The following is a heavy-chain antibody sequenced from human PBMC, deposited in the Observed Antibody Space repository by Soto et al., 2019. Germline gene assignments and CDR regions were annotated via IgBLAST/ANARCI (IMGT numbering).Heavy chain of an antibody. D-gene: IGHD3-10*01. CDR3: ANGRATYGLLTHDY. CDR2: LTGSRSNI. V-gene: IGHV3-23*01. CDR1: GFSFRNNA. Sequence: EVQLLESGGGLVQPGGSLRLSCAASGFSFRNNAMSWVRQAPGKGLGWISTLTGSRSNIYYADSVKGRFAISRDNSRNTLYLQMNSLTAEDTAVYYCANGRATYGLLTHDYWGQGTLVTVSS. J-gene: IGHJ4*02.